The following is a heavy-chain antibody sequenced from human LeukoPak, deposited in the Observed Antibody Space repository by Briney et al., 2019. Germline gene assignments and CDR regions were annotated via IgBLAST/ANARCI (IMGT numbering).Heavy chain of an antibody. D-gene: IGHD2-2*01. J-gene: IGHJ4*02. CDR1: GGSISSGSYY. V-gene: IGHV4-39*07. CDR2: IYHSGTT. CDR3: SNKVYCSTTSCHPAGY. Sequence: SETLSLTCTVSGGSISSGSYYWSWVRQPPGKGLEWIGEIYHSGTTNYNPSLKSRVTISFATSTNQFFLDLSPVTAADTAVYYCSNKVYCSTTSCHPAGYWGLGSLVTVSS.